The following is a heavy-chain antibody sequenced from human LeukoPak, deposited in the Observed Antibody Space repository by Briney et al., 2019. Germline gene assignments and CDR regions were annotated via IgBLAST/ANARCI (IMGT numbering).Heavy chain of an antibody. V-gene: IGHV3-23*01. CDR3: AKPPGSSWYRPFDY. Sequence: PGGSPRLSCAASGFTFSSYAMSWVRQAPGKGLEWVSAISGSGGSTYYADSVKGRFTISRDNSKNTLYLQMNSLRAEDTAVYYCAKPPGSSWYRPFDYWGQGTLVTVSS. CDR1: GFTFSSYA. D-gene: IGHD6-13*01. CDR2: ISGSGGST. J-gene: IGHJ4*02.